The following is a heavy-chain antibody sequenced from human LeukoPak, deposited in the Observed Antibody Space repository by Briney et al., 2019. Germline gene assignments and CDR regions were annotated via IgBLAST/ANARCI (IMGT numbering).Heavy chain of an antibody. J-gene: IGHJ3*02. CDR3: ARSRRPTLELGRYGNAFDI. D-gene: IGHD1-7*01. CDR2: ISSNGGST. V-gene: IGHV3-64*01. CDR1: GFIFSSYA. Sequence: GGSLRLSCAASGFIFSSYAMHWVRQAPGKGLEYVSAISSNGGSTYYANSVKGRFTISRDNSKNTLYLQMGSLRAEDMAVYYCARSRRPTLELGRYGNAFDIWGQGTMVTVSS.